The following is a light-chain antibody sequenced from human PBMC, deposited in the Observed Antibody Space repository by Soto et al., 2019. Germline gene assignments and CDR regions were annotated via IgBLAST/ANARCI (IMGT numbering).Light chain of an antibody. CDR2: EVN. J-gene: IGLJ1*01. CDR1: SSDVGGYNY. Sequence: QSALTQPASVSGSPGQSITISCTGTSSDVGGYNYVSWYQQHPGKAPKLMIYEVNNRPSGVSNRFSGSKSGNTASLTISGLQAEDEADYYCSAYTTSSTYVFGIGTKLTV. V-gene: IGLV2-14*01. CDR3: SAYTTSSTYV.